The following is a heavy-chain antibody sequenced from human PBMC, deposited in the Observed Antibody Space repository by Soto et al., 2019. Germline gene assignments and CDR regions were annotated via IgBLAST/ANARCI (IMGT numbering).Heavy chain of an antibody. CDR1: GFTFADYT. D-gene: IGHD5-12*01. CDR2: IRNKAYGGTT. Sequence: EVQLVESGGGLVQPGRSLRLSCTTSGFTFADYTLSWFRQAPGKGLEWLGFIRNKAYGGTTEYAASVKGRFSISRDDSRSIAYLQMNSLKTEDTAVYYCTRDGRYSGYPPPAFWGQGTLVIVSS. V-gene: IGHV3-49*03. J-gene: IGHJ4*02. CDR3: TRDGRYSGYPPPAF.